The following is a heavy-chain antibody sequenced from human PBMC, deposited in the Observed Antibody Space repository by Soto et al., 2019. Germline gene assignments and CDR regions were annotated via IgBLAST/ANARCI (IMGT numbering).Heavy chain of an antibody. D-gene: IGHD3-10*01. CDR3: ARERGRYSWDY. CDR1: GLTLSDHR. J-gene: IGHJ4*02. V-gene: IGHV3-72*01. Sequence: EVQLVESGGGLVQPGGSLRLSCAASGLTLSDHRMDWVRQAPGKGLEWVARIRGKVTSDTTEYAASVKGRFTISRDDSGNSLYLQRDSLKTEDTAVYYCARERGRYSWDYWGQGTLVTVS. CDR2: IRGKVTSDTT.